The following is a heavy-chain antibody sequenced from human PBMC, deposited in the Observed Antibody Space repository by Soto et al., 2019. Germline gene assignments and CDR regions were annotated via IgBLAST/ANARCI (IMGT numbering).Heavy chain of an antibody. CDR3: ARDKGSYDSSGYYLLIDY. J-gene: IGHJ4*02. CDR2: ISYDGSNK. Sequence: GGSLRLSCAASGFTFSSYAMHWVRQAPGKGLEWVAVISYDGSNKYYADSVKGRFTISRDNSKNTLYLQMNSLRADDTAVYYCARDKGSYDSSGYYLLIDYWGQGTLVTVSS. V-gene: IGHV3-30-3*01. CDR1: GFTFSSYA. D-gene: IGHD3-22*01.